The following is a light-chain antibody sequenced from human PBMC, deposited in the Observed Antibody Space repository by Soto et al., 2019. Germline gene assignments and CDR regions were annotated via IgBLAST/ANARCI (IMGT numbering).Light chain of an antibody. V-gene: IGLV1-44*01. CDR1: SSDIGSNV. J-gene: IGLJ3*02. CDR2: TND. Sequence: QSVLTQPPSASGTPGQRVTISCSGSSSDIGSNVVNWYQQLPGTAPKLLIYTNDQRPSGVPDRFSGSKSGTSASLAISGLQSEDEAEYYCAAWDDSLNGPVFGGGTKLTVL. CDR3: AAWDDSLNGPV.